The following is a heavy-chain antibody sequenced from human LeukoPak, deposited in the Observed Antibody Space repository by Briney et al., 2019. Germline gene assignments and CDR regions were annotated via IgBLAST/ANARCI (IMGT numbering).Heavy chain of an antibody. J-gene: IGHJ4*02. CDR2: IYYSGST. V-gene: IGHV4-59*01. D-gene: IGHD6-6*01. CDR1: GGSISSYY. CDR3: ARGGASSKFFDY. Sequence: SETLSLTCTVSGGSISSYYWSWIRHPPGKGLEWIGFIYYSGSTNYNPSLKNRVTISVDTSKNQFSLKLSSVTAADTAVYYCARGGASSKFFDYWGQGTLVTVSS.